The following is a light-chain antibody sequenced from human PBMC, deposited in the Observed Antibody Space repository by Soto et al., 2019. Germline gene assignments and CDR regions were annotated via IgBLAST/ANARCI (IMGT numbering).Light chain of an antibody. CDR3: AAWDDSLNGHVV. V-gene: IGLV1-44*01. Sequence: QSVLTQPPSASGTPGQRVAISCSGSNSNIGSNHVNWYQQLPGTAPKLLIYGNNQRPSGVPDRFSGSRSGTSASLAISGLQSEDEADYYCAAWDDSLNGHVVFGGGTKL. CDR1: NSNIGSNH. CDR2: GNN. J-gene: IGLJ2*01.